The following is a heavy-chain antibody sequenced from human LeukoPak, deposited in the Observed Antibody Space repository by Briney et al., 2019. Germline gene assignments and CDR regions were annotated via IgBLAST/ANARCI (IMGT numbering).Heavy chain of an antibody. CDR2: IHYDGRA. CDR3: AREVITPGDSDGFDL. CDR1: GGSISSANHF. D-gene: IGHD2-2*01. J-gene: IGHJ3*01. Sequence: SETLSLTCTVSGGSISSANHFWRWVRQSPGEGLEWIGYIHYDGRAHYNPSLKSRVSMSLDMSKNQFSLSLSSVTAADTAICYCAREVITPGDSDGFDLWGQGTMVSVSS. V-gene: IGHV4-30-4*08.